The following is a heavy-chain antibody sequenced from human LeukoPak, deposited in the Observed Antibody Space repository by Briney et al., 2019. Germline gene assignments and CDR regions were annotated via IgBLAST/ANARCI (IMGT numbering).Heavy chain of an antibody. CDR3: GRGRYYAMDV. J-gene: IGHJ6*02. Sequence: GGSLRLSCAASGFTFSTYWMHWVRQAPGKGLVWVSRINSDGSTTSYADSVKGRYTISRDDAKNTLYLQMNSLRAEDTAVYYCGRGRYYAMDVWGQGTTVTVSS. CDR2: INSDGSTT. V-gene: IGHV3-74*01. CDR1: GFTFSTYW.